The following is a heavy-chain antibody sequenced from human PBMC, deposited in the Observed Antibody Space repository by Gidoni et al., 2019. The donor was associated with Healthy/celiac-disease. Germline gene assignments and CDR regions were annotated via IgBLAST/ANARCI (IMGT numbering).Heavy chain of an antibody. Sequence: QLQLQESGPGLVKPSETPSPTCTAPGGSISSSSSYWGWIRQPPGKGLEWIGSIYYSGSTYHNPSLKRRVTISVDTSKNQFSLKLSSVTATDTAVYYCASLNYIIAAYDYWGQGTLVTVSS. CDR1: GGSISSSSSY. J-gene: IGHJ4*02. CDR3: ASLNYIIAAYDY. V-gene: IGHV4-39*01. D-gene: IGHD6-13*01. CDR2: IYYSGST.